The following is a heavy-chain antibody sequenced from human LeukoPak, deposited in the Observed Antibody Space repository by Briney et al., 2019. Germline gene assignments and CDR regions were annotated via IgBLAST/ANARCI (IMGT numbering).Heavy chain of an antibody. J-gene: IGHJ4*02. CDR1: GGSTSSYY. CDR2: IYYSGST. V-gene: IGHV4-59*01. Sequence: SETLSLTCTVSGGSTSSYYWSWIRQPPGKGLEWIGYIYYSGSTNYNPSLKSRVTISVDTSKNQFSLKLSSVTAADTAVYYCARGGGYYDSSPFDYWGQGTLVTVSS. D-gene: IGHD3-22*01. CDR3: ARGGGYYDSSPFDY.